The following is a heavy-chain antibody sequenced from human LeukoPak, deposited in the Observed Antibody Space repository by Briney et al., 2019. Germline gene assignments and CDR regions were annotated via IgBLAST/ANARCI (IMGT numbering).Heavy chain of an antibody. CDR3: ARVYYDFWSGYYSDY. CDR2: VNPSGGST. Sequence: ASVKVSCKASGYTFTSYYMHWVRQASGQGLEWMGIVNPSGGSTSYAQKFQGRVTMTRDTSTSTVYMELSSLRSEDTAVYYCARVYYDFWSGYYSDYWGQGTLVTVSS. V-gene: IGHV1-46*01. CDR1: GYTFTSYY. D-gene: IGHD3-3*01. J-gene: IGHJ4*02.